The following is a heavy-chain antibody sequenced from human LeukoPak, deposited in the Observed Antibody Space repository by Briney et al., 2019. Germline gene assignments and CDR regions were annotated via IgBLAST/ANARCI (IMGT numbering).Heavy chain of an antibody. Sequence: GGSLRLSCAASGFTFSSYFMGWVRQAPGKGLEWVANMKPDGSEIYYVDSVKGRFTISRDNAKNSLYLQMNSLRAEDTAVYYCARVLGYGWFDPWGQGTLVTVSS. J-gene: IGHJ5*02. V-gene: IGHV3-7*01. D-gene: IGHD5-12*01. CDR3: ARVLGYGWFDP. CDR2: MKPDGSEI. CDR1: GFTFSSYF.